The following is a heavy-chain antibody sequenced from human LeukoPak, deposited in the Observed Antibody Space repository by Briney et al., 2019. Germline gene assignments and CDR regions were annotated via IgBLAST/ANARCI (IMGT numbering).Heavy chain of an antibody. V-gene: IGHV3-7*03. CDR2: INQDGSEK. Sequence: LSGGSLRLSCGTSGFIFSTYWMNWVRQAPGKGLEWVASINQDGSEKYYVDSVKGRFTISRDNAKNSLYVEMNSLRGEDTAVYYCARGYSYGYWAFDYWGQGTLVTVSS. J-gene: IGHJ4*02. CDR3: ARGYSYGYWAFDY. D-gene: IGHD5-18*01. CDR1: GFIFSTYW.